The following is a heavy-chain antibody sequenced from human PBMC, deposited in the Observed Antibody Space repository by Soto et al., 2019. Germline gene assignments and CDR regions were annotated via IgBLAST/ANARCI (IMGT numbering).Heavy chain of an antibody. CDR3: ARDYSNYGWFDP. CDR1: GFTFSSYS. CDR2: ISSSSSYI. D-gene: IGHD4-4*01. V-gene: IGHV3-21*01. J-gene: IGHJ5*02. Sequence: PGGSLRLSCAASGFTFSSYSMNWVRQAPGKGLEWVSSISSSSSYIYYADSVKGRFTISRDNAKNSLYLQMNSLRAEDTAVYYCARDYSNYGWFDPWGQGTLVTVSP.